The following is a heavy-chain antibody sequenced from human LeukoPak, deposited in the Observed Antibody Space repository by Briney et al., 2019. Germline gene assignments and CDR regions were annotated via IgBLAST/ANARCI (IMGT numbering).Heavy chain of an antibody. CDR1: GFTFSSYW. V-gene: IGHV3-7*01. CDR2: IKQDGSEK. CDR3: ARRAAALGAFDY. D-gene: IGHD6-13*01. Sequence: GGSLRLSCVASGFTFSSYWMSWVRQAPGKGLEWVANIKQDGSEKYYVDSVKGRFTISRDNAKNSLYLQMNSLRAEDTSVYYCARRAAALGAFDYWGQGTLVTVSS. J-gene: IGHJ4*02.